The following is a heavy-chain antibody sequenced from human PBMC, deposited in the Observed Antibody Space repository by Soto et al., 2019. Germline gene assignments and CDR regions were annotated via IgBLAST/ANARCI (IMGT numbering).Heavy chain of an antibody. D-gene: IGHD3-3*01. V-gene: IGHV4-34*01. CDR1: GGSLSSYY. J-gene: IGHJ4*02. Sequence: PSETLSLTCAVSGGSLSSYYWSWIRQPPGKGLEWIGYINHSGSTNYNPSLKSRVTISVDTSKNQFSLKLSSVTAADTAVYYCARAPYYDHFDYWGQGTLVTVSS. CDR3: ARAPYYDHFDY. CDR2: INHSGST.